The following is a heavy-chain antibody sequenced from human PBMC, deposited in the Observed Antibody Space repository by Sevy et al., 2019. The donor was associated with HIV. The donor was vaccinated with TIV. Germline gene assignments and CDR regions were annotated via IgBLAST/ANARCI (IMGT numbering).Heavy chain of an antibody. V-gene: IGHV4-38-2*02. Sequence: SETLSLTCAVSGYSISSGYYWGWIRQPPGKGLEWIGSIYHSGSTYYNPSLKSRVTISVDTSKNQFSLKLSSVTAADTAVYYCARDVEMPYGDYDPYYMDVWGKGTTVTVSS. CDR2: IYHSGST. CDR1: GYSISSGYY. J-gene: IGHJ6*03. CDR3: ARDVEMPYGDYDPYYMDV. D-gene: IGHD4-17*01.